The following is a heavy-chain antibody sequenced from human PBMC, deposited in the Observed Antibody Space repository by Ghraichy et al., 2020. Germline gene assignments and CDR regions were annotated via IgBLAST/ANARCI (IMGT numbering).Heavy chain of an antibody. CDR2: IKSDGSQT. V-gene: IGHV3-7*03. D-gene: IGHD7-27*01. CDR1: GFTFRSTY. Sequence: GGSLRLSCVASGFTFRSTYMVWVRQAPGKGLEWVGKIKSDGSQTNYVDSVKGRFTISRDNSKNSVYLQMSSLRDEDTAVYYCLSRSLGYWGQGTLVTVSS. J-gene: IGHJ4*02. CDR3: LSRSLGY.